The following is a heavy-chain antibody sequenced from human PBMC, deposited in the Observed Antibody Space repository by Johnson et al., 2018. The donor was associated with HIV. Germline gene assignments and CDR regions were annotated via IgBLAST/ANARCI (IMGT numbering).Heavy chain of an antibody. CDR3: ATSLTGTRPFDI. CDR2: IRYDGSNK. CDR1: GFTFSSYG. J-gene: IGHJ3*02. D-gene: IGHD1-7*01. Sequence: QVQLVESGGGVVQPGGSLRLSCAASGFTFSSYGMHWVRQAPGKGLEWVAFIRYDGSNKYYADSVKGRFTISRDNSKNTLYLQMNSLRAEDTAVYYCATSLTGTRPFDIWGQGTMVTVSS. V-gene: IGHV3-30*02.